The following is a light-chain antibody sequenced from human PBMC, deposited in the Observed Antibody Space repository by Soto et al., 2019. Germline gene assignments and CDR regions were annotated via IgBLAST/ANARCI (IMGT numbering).Light chain of an antibody. CDR1: SSDVGGYNY. V-gene: IGLV2-11*01. CDR3: CSYAGSPRYV. CDR2: DVS. Sequence: QSALTQPRSVSGSPGQSVTISCTGTSSDVGGYNYVSWYQQHPGKAPKVMIYDVSERPSGVPDRFSGSKSGNTASLTISGLKDEDEADYYCCSYAGSPRYVLGTGTKVTVL. J-gene: IGLJ1*01.